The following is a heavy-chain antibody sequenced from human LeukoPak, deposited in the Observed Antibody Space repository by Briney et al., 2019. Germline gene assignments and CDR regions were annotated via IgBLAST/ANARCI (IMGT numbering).Heavy chain of an antibody. V-gene: IGHV1-69*06. Sequence: ASVKVSCKASGGTFNTFAISWVRQAPGQGLEWLGGIIPILGTGNYAQNFQGRVTITADKSTSTAYMELSSLRSEDTAVYYCARSSGTLDYWGQGTLVTVSS. CDR1: GGTFNTFA. CDR3: ARSSGTLDY. J-gene: IGHJ4*02. CDR2: IIPILGTG. D-gene: IGHD3-10*01.